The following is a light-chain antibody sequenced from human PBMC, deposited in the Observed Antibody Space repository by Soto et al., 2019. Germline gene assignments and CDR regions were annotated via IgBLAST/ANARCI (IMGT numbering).Light chain of an antibody. Sequence: DIQMTQSPSTLSASVGDRVTITCRASQSISSWLAWYQQKPGKAPKLLIYDASSLESGVPSRFSGSGPGTEFTLTISSLQPDDFATYYCQQYNSYSGTFGQGTKVDIK. CDR3: QQYNSYSGT. J-gene: IGKJ1*01. CDR2: DAS. V-gene: IGKV1-5*01. CDR1: QSISSW.